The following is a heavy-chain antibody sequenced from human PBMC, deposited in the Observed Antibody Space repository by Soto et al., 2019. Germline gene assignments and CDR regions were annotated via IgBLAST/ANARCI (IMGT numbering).Heavy chain of an antibody. J-gene: IGHJ3*02. Sequence: SQTLSLTCAISGDSVSSNSAAWNWIRQSPSRGLEWLGRTYYRSKWYNDYAVSVKSRITINPDTSKNQFSLQLNSVTPEGTAVYYCARDDIYSSGWTDTFDIWGQGTMVTVSS. CDR3: ARDDIYSSGWTDTFDI. V-gene: IGHV6-1*01. D-gene: IGHD6-19*01. CDR1: GDSVSSNSAA. CDR2: TYYRSKWYN.